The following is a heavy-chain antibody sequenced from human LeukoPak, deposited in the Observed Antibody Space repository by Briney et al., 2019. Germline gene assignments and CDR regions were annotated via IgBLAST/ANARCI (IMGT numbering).Heavy chain of an antibody. Sequence: GGSLRLSRAASGFTLGDFWMSWVRQAPGKGLEWVANINQVGDSLSYVTSVRGRFTISRDNAKNALFLQMSSLRAEDTAIYYCAREFVVEPKSSFDHWGQGTLVTVSS. CDR2: INQVGDSL. CDR3: AREFVVEPKSSFDH. J-gene: IGHJ4*02. V-gene: IGHV3-7*03. D-gene: IGHD2-21*01. CDR1: GFTLGDFW.